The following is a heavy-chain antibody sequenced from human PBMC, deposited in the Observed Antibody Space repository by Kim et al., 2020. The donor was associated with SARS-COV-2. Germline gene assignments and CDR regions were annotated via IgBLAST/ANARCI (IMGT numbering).Heavy chain of an antibody. D-gene: IGHD2-2*01. CDR1: GGSISSGGYY. Sequence: SETLSLTCTVSGGSISSGGYYWSWIRQHPGKGLEWIGYIYYSGSTYYNPSLKSRVTISVDTSKNQFSLKLSSVTAADTAVYYCASSVVVVPAAIGVAFDIWGQGTMVTVSS. V-gene: IGHV4-31*03. J-gene: IGHJ3*02. CDR2: IYYSGST. CDR3: ASSVVVVPAAIGVAFDI.